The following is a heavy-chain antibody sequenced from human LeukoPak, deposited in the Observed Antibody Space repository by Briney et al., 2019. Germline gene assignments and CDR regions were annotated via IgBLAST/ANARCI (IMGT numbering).Heavy chain of an antibody. CDR2: ISSSSSTI. V-gene: IGHV3-48*01. Sequence: GGSLRLSCAASGFTFSSYSMNWVRQAPGKGLECVSYISSSSSTIYYADSVKGRFTISRDNAKNSLYLQMNSLRAEDTAVYYCARSKERYSGYGRIYFDYWGQGTLVTVSS. CDR3: ARSKERYSGYGRIYFDY. J-gene: IGHJ4*02. CDR1: GFTFSSYS. D-gene: IGHD5-12*01.